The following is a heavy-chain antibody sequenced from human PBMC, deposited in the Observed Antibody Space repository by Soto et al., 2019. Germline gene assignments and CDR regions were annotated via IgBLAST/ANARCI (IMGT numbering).Heavy chain of an antibody. CDR3: ARHRVVYGQYAGCYYSGMCV. D-gene: IGHD4-17*01. Sequence: QLQLQESGPGLGKPSETLSLTCTVSGGSISSSTYYWGWIRQPPGKGLEWIGMIYYSGSAYYNPSRNSRDPLPIGPSNTQFSLRLSSVTAPDTAVYYCARHRVVYGQYAGCYYSGMCVWGRGTTVTVSS. CDR1: GGSISSSTYY. J-gene: IGHJ6*01. V-gene: IGHV4-39*01. CDR2: IYYSGSA.